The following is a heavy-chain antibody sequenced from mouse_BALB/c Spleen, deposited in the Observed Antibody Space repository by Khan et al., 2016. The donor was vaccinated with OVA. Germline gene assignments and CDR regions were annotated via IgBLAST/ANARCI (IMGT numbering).Heavy chain of an antibody. CDR3: TNHRSSSAWFTY. J-gene: IGHJ3*01. D-gene: IGHD1-1*01. CDR1: GYTFTSYW. CDR2: INPSTDYT. Sequence: QVQLQQSGAELAKPGASVKMSCKASGYTFTSYWMHWVKQRPGQGLEWIGYINPSTDYTEYNQKFKDKATLTADKSSSTAYMQLTSLTSEDFAVYYCTNHRSSSAWFTYWGQGTLVTVSA. V-gene: IGHV1-7*01.